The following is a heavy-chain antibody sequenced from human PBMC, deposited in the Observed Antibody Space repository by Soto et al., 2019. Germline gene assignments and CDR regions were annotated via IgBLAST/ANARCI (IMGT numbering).Heavy chain of an antibody. J-gene: IGHJ3*02. CDR2: IIPIFGTA. Sequence: SVKFSCKASGGTFSSYAISWVRQAPGQGLEWMGGIIPIFGTANYAQKFQGRVTITADESTSAAYMELSSLRSEDTAVYYCAHRTHYYGSGSYSDAFDIWGQGTMVTVSS. CDR1: GGTFSSYA. CDR3: AHRTHYYGSGSYSDAFDI. V-gene: IGHV1-69*13. D-gene: IGHD3-10*01.